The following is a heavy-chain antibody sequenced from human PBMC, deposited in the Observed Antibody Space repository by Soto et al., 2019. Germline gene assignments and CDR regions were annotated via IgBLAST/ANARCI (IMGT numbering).Heavy chain of an antibody. D-gene: IGHD5-12*01. J-gene: IGHJ4*02. Sequence: GGSLRLSCAASGFTFSSYAMHWVRQAPGKGLEWVAVISYDGSNKYYADSVKGRFTISRDNSKNTLYLQMNSLRAEDTAVYYCARGSGYNNIDYWGQGTLVTVSS. V-gene: IGHV3-30-3*01. CDR1: GFTFSSYA. CDR3: ARGSGYNNIDY. CDR2: ISYDGSNK.